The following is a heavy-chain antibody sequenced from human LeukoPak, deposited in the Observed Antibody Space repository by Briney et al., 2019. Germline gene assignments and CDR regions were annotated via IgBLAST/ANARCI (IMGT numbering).Heavy chain of an antibody. CDR3: ARDKPSVEQWLVIDAFDI. CDR1: GFTFSSYS. J-gene: IGHJ3*02. D-gene: IGHD6-19*01. CDR2: ISSSSSYI. Sequence: GGSLRLSCAASGFTFSSYSMNWVRQAPGKGLEWVSSISSSSSYIYYADSVKGRFTISRDNAKNSLYLQMNSLRAEDTAVYYCARDKPSVEQWLVIDAFDIWGQGTMVTVSS. V-gene: IGHV3-21*01.